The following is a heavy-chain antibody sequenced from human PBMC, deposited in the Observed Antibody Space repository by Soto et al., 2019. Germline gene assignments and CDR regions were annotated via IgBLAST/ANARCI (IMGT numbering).Heavy chain of an antibody. CDR3: ARDPDTVTTDYYYGMDV. CDR1: GGTFSSYA. Sequence: VKVSCKASGGTFSSYAISWVRQAPGQGLEWMGGIIPIFGTANYAQKFQGRVTITADESTSTAYMELSSLRSEDTAVYYCARDPDTVTTDYYYGMDVWGQGTTVTVSS. V-gene: IGHV1-69*01. J-gene: IGHJ6*02. CDR2: IIPIFGTA. D-gene: IGHD4-17*01.